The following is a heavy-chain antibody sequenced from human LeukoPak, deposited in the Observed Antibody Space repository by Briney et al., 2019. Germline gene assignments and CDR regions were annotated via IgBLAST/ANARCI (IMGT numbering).Heavy chain of an antibody. J-gene: IGHJ4*02. D-gene: IGHD3-22*01. CDR3: ARGGAYDSSGYPFDY. Sequence: GGSLRLSCAASGFTFSSYSMNWVRQAPGKGLEWVSSISSSSSFIYYADSVKGRFTISRDNAKNSLYLQMNSLRAEDTAVYYCARGGAYDSSGYPFDYWGQGTLVTVSS. V-gene: IGHV3-21*01. CDR2: ISSSSSFI. CDR1: GFTFSSYS.